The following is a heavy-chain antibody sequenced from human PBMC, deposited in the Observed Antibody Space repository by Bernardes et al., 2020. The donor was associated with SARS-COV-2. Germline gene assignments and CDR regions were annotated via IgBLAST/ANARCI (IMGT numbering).Heavy chain of an antibody. CDR1: GGSISSGSYY. CDR2: IYTSGST. V-gene: IGHV4-61*02. D-gene: IGHD3-10*01. CDR3: ASPLLYYYGSGTEV. J-gene: IGHJ6*02. Sequence: SETLSLTCTVSGGSISSGSYYWSWIRQPAGKGLEWIGRIYTSGSTNYNPSLKSRVTISVDTSKNQFSLKLSSVTAADTAVYYCASPLLYYYGSGTEVWGQGTTVTVSS.